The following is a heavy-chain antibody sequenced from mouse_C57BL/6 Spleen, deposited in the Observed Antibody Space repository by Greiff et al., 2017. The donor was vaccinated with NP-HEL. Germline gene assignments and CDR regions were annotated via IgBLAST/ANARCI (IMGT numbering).Heavy chain of an antibody. Sequence: VQLQQSGAELVRPGASVKLSCKASGYTFTDYYINWVKQRPGQGLEWIARIYPGSGNTYYNEKFKGKATLTAEKSSSTADMQRSSLTSEDSAVYFCARELLRSFAYWGQGTLVTVSA. J-gene: IGHJ3*01. V-gene: IGHV1-76*01. D-gene: IGHD1-1*01. CDR3: ARELLRSFAY. CDR1: GYTFTDYY. CDR2: IYPGSGNT.